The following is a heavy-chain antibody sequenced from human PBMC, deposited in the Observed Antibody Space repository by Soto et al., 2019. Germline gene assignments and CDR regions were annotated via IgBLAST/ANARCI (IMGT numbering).Heavy chain of an antibody. CDR3: ARDQAMRDGGNAFPVDY. V-gene: IGHV3-33*01. D-gene: IGHD2-15*01. J-gene: IGHJ4*02. Sequence: QVQLVESGGGVVQPGRSLRLSCAASGFTFSSYGMHWVRQAPGKGLEWVAVIWYDGSNKYYADSVKGRFTISRDNSKNTLYLQMNSLRAADTAVYYCARDQAMRDGGNAFPVDYWGQGTLVTVSS. CDR1: GFTFSSYG. CDR2: IWYDGSNK.